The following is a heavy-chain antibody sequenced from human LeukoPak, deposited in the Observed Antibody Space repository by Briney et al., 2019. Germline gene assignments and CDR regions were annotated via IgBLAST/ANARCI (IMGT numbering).Heavy chain of an antibody. D-gene: IGHD3-22*01. CDR1: GVTFRTYW. Sequence: GVSLRLSCAASGVTFRTYWMSWVRQGPGKGLEWVANIKEDGSEYYFDDSFKGRFAISRDNAKNLLYLQMNGLRVEDTAIYYCARDRFGVVAEEWGQGTLVIVSS. CDR3: ARDRFGVVAEE. V-gene: IGHV3-7*03. CDR2: IKEDGSEY. J-gene: IGHJ4*02.